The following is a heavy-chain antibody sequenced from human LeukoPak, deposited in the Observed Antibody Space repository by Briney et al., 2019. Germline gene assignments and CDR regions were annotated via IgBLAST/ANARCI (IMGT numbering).Heavy chain of an antibody. J-gene: IGHJ4*02. CDR3: AKGRNYYDSSGLFDY. V-gene: IGHV3-9*01. CDR1: GFTFDDYA. CDR2: ISWNSGSI. Sequence: GRSLRLSCAASGFTFDDYAMHWVRQAPGKGLEWVSGISWNSGSIGYADSVKGRFTISRDNAKNSLYLQMNSLRAEDTALYYCAKGRNYYDSSGLFDYWGQGTLVTVSS. D-gene: IGHD3-22*01.